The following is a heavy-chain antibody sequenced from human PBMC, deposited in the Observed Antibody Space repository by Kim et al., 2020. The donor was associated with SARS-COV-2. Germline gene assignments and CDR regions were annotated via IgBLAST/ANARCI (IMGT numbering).Heavy chain of an antibody. CDR3: AKGLSDIVVVTGILHGGWFDH. CDR2: INGSGGST. J-gene: IGHJ5*02. CDR1: GFTFSSYA. D-gene: IGHD2-21*02. Sequence: GGSLRLSCAASGFTFSSYAMSWVRQAPGKGLEWVSAINGSGGSTYYADSVKGRFTISRDNSKNTLYLQMNSLRAEDTAVYYCAKGLSDIVVVTGILHGGWFDHWGQGTLVTVSS. V-gene: IGHV3-23*01.